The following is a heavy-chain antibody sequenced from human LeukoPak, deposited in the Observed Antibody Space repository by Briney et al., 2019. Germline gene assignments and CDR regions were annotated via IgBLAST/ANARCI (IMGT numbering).Heavy chain of an antibody. D-gene: IGHD3-22*01. J-gene: IGHJ5*02. V-gene: IGHV3-23*01. CDR3: AKTTMSTLFDP. Sequence: GGSLRLSCAASGFTFSSYGMSWVRQAPGKGLEWVSAISGSGSGTYYAESVKGRFTISRDNSKKTLYLQMNSLRAEDTAVYYCAKTTMSTLFDPWGQGTLVTVSS. CDR1: GFTFSSYG. CDR2: ISGSGSGT.